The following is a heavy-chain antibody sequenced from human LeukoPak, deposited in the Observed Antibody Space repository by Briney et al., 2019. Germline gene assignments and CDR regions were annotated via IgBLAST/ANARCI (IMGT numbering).Heavy chain of an antibody. CDR1: GFTFSSYD. CDR2: ISYDGSNK. J-gene: IGHJ4*02. Sequence: GGSLRLSCAASGFTFSSYDMHWVRQAPAKGLEWVAVISYDGSNKYYADSVKGRFTITRDNSKNTLYLQMNSLRAEDTAVYYCAKSTPLDGDYWGQGTLVTVSS. V-gene: IGHV3-30*18. D-gene: IGHD5/OR15-5a*01. CDR3: AKSTPLDGDY.